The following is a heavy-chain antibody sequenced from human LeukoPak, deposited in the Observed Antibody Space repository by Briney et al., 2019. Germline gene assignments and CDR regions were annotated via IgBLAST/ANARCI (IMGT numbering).Heavy chain of an antibody. CDR2: VNHSGST. CDR3: ARDRPYYDFWSGYPNWFDP. D-gene: IGHD3-3*01. J-gene: IGHJ5*02. V-gene: IGHV4-34*01. Sequence: SETLSLTCAVYGGSFSGYYWSWIRQPPGKGLEWLGEVNHSGSTNYNPSLKSRVTISGDTSKNQFSLKLSSVTAADTAVYYCARDRPYYDFWSGYPNWFDPWGQGTLVTVSS. CDR1: GGSFSGYY.